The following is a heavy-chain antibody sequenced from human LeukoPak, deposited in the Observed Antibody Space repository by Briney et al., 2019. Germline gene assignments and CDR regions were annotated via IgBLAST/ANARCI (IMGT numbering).Heavy chain of an antibody. CDR1: GFTFSSYA. CDR3: ASSVVGGLGLDY. V-gene: IGHV3-23*01. D-gene: IGHD1-26*01. Sequence: GGSLRLSCAASGFTFSSYAMSWVRQAPGKGLEWVSGIGDSGGGTYYADSVKGRFTISRDNSKNTLYLQMNSLRAEDTAVYYCASSVVGGLGLDYWGQGTLVTVSS. CDR2: IGDSGGGT. J-gene: IGHJ4*02.